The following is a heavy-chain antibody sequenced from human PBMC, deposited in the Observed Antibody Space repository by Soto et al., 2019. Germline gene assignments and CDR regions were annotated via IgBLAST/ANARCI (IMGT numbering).Heavy chain of an antibody. V-gene: IGHV3-23*01. D-gene: IGHD6-13*01. CDR2: ISDSGGST. CDR3: VKDESINWYSGHFRH. Sequence: GGSLRLSCAASGFTFSSYAVSWVRQAPGKGLEWVSGISDSGGSTYYADSVKGRFTISRDNSKSTLYLQMNSLSAEDTAFYYCVKDESINWYSGHFRHWGQGTLVTVSS. J-gene: IGHJ1*01. CDR1: GFTFSSYA.